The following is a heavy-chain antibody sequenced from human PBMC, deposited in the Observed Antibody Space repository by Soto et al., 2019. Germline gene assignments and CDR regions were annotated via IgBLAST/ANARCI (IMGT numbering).Heavy chain of an antibody. CDR3: ARGRDDRFGRYSYGLDV. CDR1: GGTFSSYV. CDR2: IIPKFGTT. D-gene: IGHD3-10*01. Sequence: QVQLVQSGAEVKKPGTSVKVSCKGSGGTFSSYVISWVRQAPGQGLEWMGGIIPKFGTTKYAQKFQGRVTLTADESTIIVYMELSSLRSEDTAVYYCARGRDDRFGRYSYGLDVWGQGTTVTVS. V-gene: IGHV1-69*12. J-gene: IGHJ6*02.